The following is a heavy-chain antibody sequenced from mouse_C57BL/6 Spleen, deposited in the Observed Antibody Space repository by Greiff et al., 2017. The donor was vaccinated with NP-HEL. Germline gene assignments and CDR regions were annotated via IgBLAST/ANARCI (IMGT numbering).Heavy chain of an antibody. CDR1: GFTFSSYA. Sequence: EVKLVESGGGLVKPGGSLKLSCAASGFTFSSYAMSWVRQTPEKRLEWVATISDGGSYTYYPDNVKGRFTISRDNAKNNLYLQMSHLKSEDTAMYYCARADYDGSSYWYFDVWGTGTTVTVSS. J-gene: IGHJ1*03. V-gene: IGHV5-4*03. CDR2: ISDGGSYT. D-gene: IGHD1-1*01. CDR3: ARADYDGSSYWYFDV.